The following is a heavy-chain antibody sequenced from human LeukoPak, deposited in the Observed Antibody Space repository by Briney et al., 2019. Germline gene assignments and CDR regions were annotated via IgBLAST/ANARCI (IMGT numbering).Heavy chain of an antibody. D-gene: IGHD3-10*01. V-gene: IGHV3-7*01. Sequence: GGSLRPSCAASGLTSSNYWMSCVRQAPRKGLEWGANISQDGSDEFYVDSVKGRFTISRDKAQISVYMQMNSLRAEVRGVYYCARLLVYGSGGEAFDYWGQGTLVTVSS. J-gene: IGHJ4*02. CDR2: ISQDGSDE. CDR1: GLTSSNYW. CDR3: ARLLVYGSGGEAFDY.